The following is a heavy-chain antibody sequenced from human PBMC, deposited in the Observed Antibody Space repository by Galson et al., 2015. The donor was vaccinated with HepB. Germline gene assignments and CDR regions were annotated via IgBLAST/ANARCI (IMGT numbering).Heavy chain of an antibody. CDR1: GGSISSGDYY. J-gene: IGHJ6*02. D-gene: IGHD3-10*01. Sequence: TLSLTCTVSGGSISSGDYYWSWIRQPPGKGLEWIGYIYYSGSTYYNPSLKSRVTISVDTSKNQFSLKLSSVTAADTAVYYCARDRAYYGSGIQSYYYYGMDVWGQGTTVTVSS. CDR3: ARDRAYYGSGIQSYYYYGMDV. CDR2: IYYSGST. V-gene: IGHV4-30-4*01.